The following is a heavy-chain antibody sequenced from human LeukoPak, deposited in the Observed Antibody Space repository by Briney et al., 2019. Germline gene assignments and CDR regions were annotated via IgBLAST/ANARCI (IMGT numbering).Heavy chain of an antibody. CDR2: IYTSGST. J-gene: IGHJ6*03. V-gene: IGHV4-4*07. Sequence: PSETLSLTCTVSGGSISSYYWSWIRQPAGKGLEWIGRIYTSGSTNYNPSLKSRVTMSVDTSKNQFSLKLSSATAADTAVYYCARTLRGVVYYYYYYYMDVWGKGTTVTVSS. CDR1: GGSISSYY. D-gene: IGHD3-10*01. CDR3: ARTLRGVVYYYYYYYMDV.